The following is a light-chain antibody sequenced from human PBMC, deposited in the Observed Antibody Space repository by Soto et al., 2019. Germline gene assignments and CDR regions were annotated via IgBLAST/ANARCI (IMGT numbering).Light chain of an antibody. V-gene: IGKV3-15*01. J-gene: IGKJ1*01. CDR3: QLYHWSLTWT. CDR1: QSVSSN. CDR2: GAS. Sequence: EMVMTQSPATLSVSPGERATLSCRASQSVSSNLAWYQQKPGQAPRPLIYGASTRATGIPARFSGSGSGTEFTLTISELEPEDFAVYYCQLYHWSLTWTFGPGTKVDIK.